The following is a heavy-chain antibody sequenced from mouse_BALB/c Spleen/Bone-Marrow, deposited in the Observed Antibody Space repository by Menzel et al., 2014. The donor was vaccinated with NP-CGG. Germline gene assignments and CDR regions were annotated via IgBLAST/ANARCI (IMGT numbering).Heavy chain of an antibody. V-gene: IGHV5-9-3*01. CDR2: ISSGGSYT. Sequence: EVQLAESGGGLVKPGGSLKLSCAASGFTFSNYAMSWVRQTPEKRLEWVATISSGGSYTYCPDSVKGRITISRDNAKNTLYLQMSSLRSEDTAMYYCARNDGYFDWGQGTLVTVSA. D-gene: IGHD2-3*01. CDR1: GFTFSNYA. J-gene: IGHJ3*01. CDR3: ARNDGYFD.